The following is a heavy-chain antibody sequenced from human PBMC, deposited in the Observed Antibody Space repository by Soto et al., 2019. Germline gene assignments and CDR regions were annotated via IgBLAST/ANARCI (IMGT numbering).Heavy chain of an antibody. J-gene: IGHJ3*02. D-gene: IGHD3-3*01. CDR3: AFHVAEITFFGVVIIGAFDI. CDR1: GYTFTSYY. Sequence: GASVKVSCKASGYTFTSYYMHWVRQAPGQGLEWMGIINPSGGSTSYAQKFQGRVTMTTDTSTSTAYMELSSLRSEDTAVYYCAFHVAEITFFGVVIIGAFDIGGQGKMVTVSS. V-gene: IGHV1-46*01. CDR2: INPSGGST.